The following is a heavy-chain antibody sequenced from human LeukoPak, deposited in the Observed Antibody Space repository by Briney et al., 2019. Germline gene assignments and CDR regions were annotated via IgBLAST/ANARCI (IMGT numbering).Heavy chain of an antibody. D-gene: IGHD5-12*01. Sequence: GGSLRLSCAASGFTFDDYAMHWVRQAPGKGLEWVSGISWNGGSIGYADSVKGRFTISRDNAKNSLYLQMNSLRAEDTALYYCAKDIGYSGYDRGAFDIWGQGTMVTVSS. CDR1: GFTFDDYA. J-gene: IGHJ3*02. CDR3: AKDIGYSGYDRGAFDI. CDR2: ISWNGGSI. V-gene: IGHV3-9*01.